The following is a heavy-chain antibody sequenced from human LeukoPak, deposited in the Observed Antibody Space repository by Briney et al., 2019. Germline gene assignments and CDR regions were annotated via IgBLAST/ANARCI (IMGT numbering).Heavy chain of an antibody. CDR3: ARDRLYGSGSYYMGNFDY. CDR2: IIPIFGTA. CDR1: GGTFSSYA. Sequence: SAKVSCKASGGTFSSYAISWVRQAPGQGLEWMGGIIPIFGTANYAQKFQGRVTITADESTSTAYMELSSLRSEDTAVYYCARDRLYGSGSYYMGNFDYWGQGTLVTVSS. D-gene: IGHD3-10*01. J-gene: IGHJ4*02. V-gene: IGHV1-69*13.